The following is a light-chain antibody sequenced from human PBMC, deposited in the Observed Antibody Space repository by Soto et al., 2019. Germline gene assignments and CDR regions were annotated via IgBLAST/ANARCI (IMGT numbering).Light chain of an antibody. CDR1: QSISRY. Sequence: IVFTQSPGTLSLSPGERTTLSCRASQSISRYLAWYQQKPGQGPRLLIYGASSRATGTPDMFSGRGSGTHFTLTISILQPDDFATYYCQQYNSYSWTVGTGTKGDIK. J-gene: IGKJ1*01. CDR2: GAS. CDR3: QQYNSYSWT. V-gene: IGKV3-20*01.